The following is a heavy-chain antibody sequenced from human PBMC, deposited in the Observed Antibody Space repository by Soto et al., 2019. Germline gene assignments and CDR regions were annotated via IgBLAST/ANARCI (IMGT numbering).Heavy chain of an antibody. CDR1: GGSFSGYY. Sequence: SETLSLTCAVYGGSFSGYYWSWIRQPPGKGLEWIGEINHSGSTNYNPSLKSRVTISVDTSKNQFSLKPSSVTAADTAVYYCARGVPAAIGCWFDPWGQGTLVTVSS. CDR2: INHSGST. V-gene: IGHV4-34*01. J-gene: IGHJ5*02. D-gene: IGHD2-2*01. CDR3: ARGVPAAIGCWFDP.